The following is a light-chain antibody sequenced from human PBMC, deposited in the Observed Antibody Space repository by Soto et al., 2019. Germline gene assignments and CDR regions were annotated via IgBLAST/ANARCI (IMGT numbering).Light chain of an antibody. Sequence: QSVLTQPASVSGSPGQSITISCTGTSSDVGGYNYVSWYQQHPDKAPQLMIFDVSNRPSGISDRFSGSKSGNTASLTISGLQAEDEADYYCSSYTSTNTLVFGGGTKLTVL. V-gene: IGLV2-14*03. J-gene: IGLJ2*01. CDR2: DVS. CDR3: SSYTSTNTLV. CDR1: SSDVGGYNY.